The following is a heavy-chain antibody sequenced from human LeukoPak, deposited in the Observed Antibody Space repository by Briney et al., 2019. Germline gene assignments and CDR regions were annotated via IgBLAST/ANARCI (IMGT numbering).Heavy chain of an antibody. V-gene: IGHV3-9*01. CDR3: AKDTVSHGEKYFDY. CDR1: GFNFDDCA. Sequence: PGGSLRLSCTASGFNFDDCAMHWVRQAPGRGLEWVSSINGNGNRIGYVDSVRGRFTISRDNAKNSLYLRMNSLRAEDTALYYCAKDTVSHGEKYFDYWGQGTLVTVSS. CDR2: INGNGNRI. D-gene: IGHD3-10*01. J-gene: IGHJ4*02.